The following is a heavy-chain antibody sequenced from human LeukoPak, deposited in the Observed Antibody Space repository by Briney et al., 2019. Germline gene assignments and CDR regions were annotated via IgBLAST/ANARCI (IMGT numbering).Heavy chain of an antibody. J-gene: IGHJ4*02. CDR1: GGSISSYY. V-gene: IGHV4-4*07. D-gene: IGHD1-26*01. CDR2: IYTSGST. CDR3: ARGEGWVPFDY. Sequence: SETLSLTCTVSGGSISSYYWSWIRQPAGKGLEWIGRIYTSGSTNYNASLKSRVSMSVDTSKNQFSLKLSSVTAADTAVFYCARGEGWVPFDYWGQGTLVTVSS.